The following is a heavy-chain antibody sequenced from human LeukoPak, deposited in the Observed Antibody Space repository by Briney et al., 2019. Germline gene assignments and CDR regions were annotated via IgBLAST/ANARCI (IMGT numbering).Heavy chain of an antibody. V-gene: IGHV4-59*01. J-gene: IGHJ5*02. CDR3: ARQYNWNYEYWFDP. CDR2: IYYSGST. CDR1: GGSISSYY. Sequence: PSETLSLTCTVSGGSISSYYWSWIRQPPGKGLEWIGYIYYSGSTNYNPFLKSRVTISVDTSKNQFSLKLSSVTAADTAVYYCARQYNWNYEYWFDPWGQGTLVTVSS. D-gene: IGHD1-7*01.